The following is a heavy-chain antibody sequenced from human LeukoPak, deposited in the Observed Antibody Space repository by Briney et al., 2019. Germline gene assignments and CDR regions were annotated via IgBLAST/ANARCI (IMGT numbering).Heavy chain of an antibody. Sequence: PGGSLRLSCAASGFTFSNFAMSWVRQAPGKGLEWVSAFSGSNNYTYYTDSVKGRFTISRDNSKNTLYLQMSSLRAEDTAVYYCAKGIAAGPLYYFDSWGQGTLVTVSS. J-gene: IGHJ4*02. D-gene: IGHD6-13*01. CDR3: AKGIAAGPLYYFDS. CDR2: FSGSNNYT. V-gene: IGHV3-23*01. CDR1: GFTFSNFA.